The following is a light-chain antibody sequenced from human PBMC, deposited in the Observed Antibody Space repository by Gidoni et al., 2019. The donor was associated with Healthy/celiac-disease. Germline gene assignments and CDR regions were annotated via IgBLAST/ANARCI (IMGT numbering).Light chain of an antibody. CDR1: SSDVGGYNY. J-gene: IGLJ2*01. Sequence: QSALTKPATVSGSPGQSITISCTGTSSDVGGYNYVSWYQQHPGKAPNLMIYDVSNRPSGVSNRFSVSKSGNTASLTISGLQAEDEADYYCSSYTSISTYVVFCGGTKLTVL. CDR3: SSYTSISTYVV. V-gene: IGLV2-14*01. CDR2: DVS.